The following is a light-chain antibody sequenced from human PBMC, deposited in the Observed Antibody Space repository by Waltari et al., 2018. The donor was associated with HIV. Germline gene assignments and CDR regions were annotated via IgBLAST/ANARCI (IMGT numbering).Light chain of an antibody. CDR1: SSDVGSYNR. CDR3: SSYTSSNLV. Sequence: QSALTQPPSVSGSPGQSVTISCTGSSSDVGSYNRVSWYQQPPGTAPKLMIYEVSNRPSWVPDRFSGSKSGNTASLIISGLQAEDEADYYCSSYTSSNLVFGGGTKLTVL. V-gene: IGLV2-18*02. J-gene: IGLJ2*01. CDR2: EVS.